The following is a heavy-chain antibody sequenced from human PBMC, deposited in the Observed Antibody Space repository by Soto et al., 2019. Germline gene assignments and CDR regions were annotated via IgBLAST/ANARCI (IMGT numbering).Heavy chain of an antibody. CDR2: INAGNGNT. CDR1: GYTFTSYA. D-gene: IGHD1-26*01. J-gene: IGHJ5*02. V-gene: IGHV1-3*01. CDR3: AREWELDNWFDP. Sequence: ASVKVSCKASGYTFTSYAMHWVRQAPGQRLEWMGWINAGNGNTEYSQKFQGRVTITRDTSASTAYMELSSLRSEDTAVYYCAREWELDNWFDPWGQGTLVTVSS.